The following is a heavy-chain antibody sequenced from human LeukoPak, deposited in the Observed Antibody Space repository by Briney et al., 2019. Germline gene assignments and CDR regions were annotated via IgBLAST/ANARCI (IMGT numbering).Heavy chain of an antibody. J-gene: IGHJ1*01. CDR2: INHSGST. Sequence: SETLSLTCAVYGGSFSGYYRSWIRQPPGKGLEWIGEINHSGSTNYNPSLKSRVTISVDTSKNQFSLKLSSVTAADTAVYYCARGLSYYDFWSGSYPRGEYFQHWGQGTLVTVSS. V-gene: IGHV4-34*01. D-gene: IGHD3-3*01. CDR1: GGSFSGYY. CDR3: ARGLSYYDFWSGSYPRGEYFQH.